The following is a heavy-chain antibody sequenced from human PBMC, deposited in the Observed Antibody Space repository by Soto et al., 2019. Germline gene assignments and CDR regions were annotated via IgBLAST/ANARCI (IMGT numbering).Heavy chain of an antibody. J-gene: IGHJ4*02. V-gene: IGHV4-59*01. CDR2: IHFSGST. CDR3: ARLLYYDTTGYHYVGAHFDC. D-gene: IGHD3-22*01. Sequence: PSETLSLTCTFSCDSIISYYWSWIRQPPGKGLEWIGNIHFSGSTNYNPSLKSRVTISTDTSKNQFSLNLNSVSAADTAVYYCARLLYYDTTGYHYVGAHFDCWGQGTLVTVSS. CDR1: CDSIISYY.